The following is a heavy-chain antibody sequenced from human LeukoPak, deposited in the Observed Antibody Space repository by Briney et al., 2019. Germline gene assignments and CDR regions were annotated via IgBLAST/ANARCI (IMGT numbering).Heavy chain of an antibody. CDR3: ARDIGLDV. V-gene: IGHV4-38-2*02. CDR1: GYSISSGYY. J-gene: IGHJ6*04. Sequence: SETLSLTCTVSGYSISSGYYWGWIRQPPGKGLEWIGSIYHSGSTYYNPSLKSRVTISVDTSKNQFSLKLSSVTAADTAVHYCARDIGLDVWGKGTTVTVSS. CDR2: IYHSGST.